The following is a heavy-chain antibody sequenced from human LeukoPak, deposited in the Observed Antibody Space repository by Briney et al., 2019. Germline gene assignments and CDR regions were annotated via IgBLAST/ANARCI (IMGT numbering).Heavy chain of an antibody. CDR1: GFTFSSYS. CDR3: ARGSYSSGWYRGSY. D-gene: IGHD6-19*01. Sequence: GGSLRLSCAASGFTFSSYSMNWARQAPGKGLEWVSSISSSSSYIYYADSVKGRFTISRDNAKNSLYLQMNSLRAEDTAVYYCARGSYSSGWYRGSYWGQGTLVTVSS. CDR2: ISSSSSYI. J-gene: IGHJ4*02. V-gene: IGHV3-21*01.